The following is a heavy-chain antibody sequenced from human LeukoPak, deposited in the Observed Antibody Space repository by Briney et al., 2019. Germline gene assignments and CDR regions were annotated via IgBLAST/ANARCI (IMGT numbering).Heavy chain of an antibody. CDR2: ISSSSRFI. Sequence: PGGSLRLSCAASGISFSNYSMNWVRQAPGKGLEWVSLISSSSRFIYYGDSVKGRFTISRDNSKNTLYLQMNSLRADDTAVYFCAKSGYNRFDYWGQGTLVTVSS. V-gene: IGHV3-21*04. CDR1: GISFSNYS. CDR3: AKSGYNRFDY. D-gene: IGHD5-24*01. J-gene: IGHJ4*02.